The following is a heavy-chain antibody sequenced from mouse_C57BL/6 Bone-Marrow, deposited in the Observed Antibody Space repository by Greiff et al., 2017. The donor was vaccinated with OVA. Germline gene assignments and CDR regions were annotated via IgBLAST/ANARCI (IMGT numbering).Heavy chain of an antibody. V-gene: IGHV1-80*01. CDR1: GYAFSSYW. CDR2: IYPGDGDT. D-gene: IGHD2-3*01. Sequence: QVHVKQSGAELVKPGASVKISCKASGYAFSSYWMNWVKQRPGKGLEWIGQIYPGDGDTNYNGKFKGKATLTADKSSSTAYMQLSSLTSEDSAVYVCARGGWLLRFGYWGHGTTLTVSS. CDR3: ARGGWLLRFGY. J-gene: IGHJ2*01.